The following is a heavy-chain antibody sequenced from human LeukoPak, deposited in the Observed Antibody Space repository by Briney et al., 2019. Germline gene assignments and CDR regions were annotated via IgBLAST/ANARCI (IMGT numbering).Heavy chain of an antibody. Sequence: GGSLRLSCAASGFTFRKYDMSWVRQAPGKGLECVSAIDRGVGSTYTYYADSVKGRFTISRDNSKNTLYLQMNSLRVEDTAVYYCARAHYSGNYGDFDYWGQGTLVTVSS. V-gene: IGHV3-23*01. D-gene: IGHD1-26*01. CDR3: ARAHYSGNYGDFDY. CDR2: IDRGVGST. CDR1: GFTFRKYD. J-gene: IGHJ4*02.